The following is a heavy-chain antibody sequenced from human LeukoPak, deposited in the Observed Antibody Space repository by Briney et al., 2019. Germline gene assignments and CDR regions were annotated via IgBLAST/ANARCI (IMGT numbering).Heavy chain of an antibody. CDR3: ARRYYDFWSGSYYYMDV. Sequence: SETLSLTCAVCGGSFSGYYWSWIRQPPGKGLEWIGEINHSGSTNYNPSLKSRVTISVDTSKNQFSLKLSSVTAADTAVYYCARRYYDFWSGSYYYMDVWGKGTTVTVSS. V-gene: IGHV4-34*01. CDR1: GGSFSGYY. CDR2: INHSGST. J-gene: IGHJ6*03. D-gene: IGHD3-3*01.